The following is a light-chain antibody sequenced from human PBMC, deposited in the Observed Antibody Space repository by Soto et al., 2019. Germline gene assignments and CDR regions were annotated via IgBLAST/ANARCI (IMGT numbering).Light chain of an antibody. CDR2: AAS. Sequence: IQLTQSPSSLSASVGDRVTITCRASHGISSYLAWYQQKPGQAPKLLIYAASTLQGGVPSRFSGSGSGTDFTLAISSLQPEDFATYYCQQVNSYPYTFGQGTNLEIK. J-gene: IGKJ2*01. CDR3: QQVNSYPYT. CDR1: HGISSY. V-gene: IGKV1-9*01.